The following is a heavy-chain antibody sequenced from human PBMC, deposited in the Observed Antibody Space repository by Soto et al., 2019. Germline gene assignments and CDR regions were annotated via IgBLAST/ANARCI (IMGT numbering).Heavy chain of an antibody. D-gene: IGHD1-26*01. J-gene: IGHJ4*02. CDR2: SIPIFGTA. CDR3: ASSLGGNCGSYEGGYDY. CDR1: GGTFSSYA. V-gene: IGHV1-69*12. Sequence: QVQLVQSGAEVKKPGSSVKFSCKASGGTFSSYAISWVRQAPGQGLEWMGGSIPIFGTANYAQKFQGGVTITADESTSTACRGGSSLGSDDTAGYYCASSLGGNCGSYEGGYDYWGQGTLVTVSS.